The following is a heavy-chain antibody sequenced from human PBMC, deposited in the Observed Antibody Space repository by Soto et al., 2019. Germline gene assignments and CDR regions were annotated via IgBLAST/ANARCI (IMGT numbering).Heavy chain of an antibody. J-gene: IGHJ6*02. D-gene: IGHD5-18*01. V-gene: IGHV1-69*13. Sequence: GASVKVSCKASGGTFSSYAISWVRQAPGQGLEWMGGIIPIFGTANYAQKFQGRVTITADESTSTAYMELSSLRSEDTAVYYCAREGTVDTAMVMDYYGMDVWGQGTTVTVSS. CDR1: GGTFSSYA. CDR2: IIPIFGTA. CDR3: AREGTVDTAMVMDYYGMDV.